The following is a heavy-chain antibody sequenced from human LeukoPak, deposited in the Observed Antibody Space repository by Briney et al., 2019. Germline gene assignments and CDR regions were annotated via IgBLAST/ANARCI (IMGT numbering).Heavy chain of an antibody. CDR2: IYYSGST. V-gene: IGHV4-39*07. CDR1: GGSISSSSYY. D-gene: IGHD3-10*01. Sequence: PSETLSLTCTVSGGSISSSSYYWGWIRQPPGKGLEWIGSIYYSGSTYYNPSLKSRVTISVDTSKNQFSLKLSSVTAADTAVYYCARGSPYYYGSGVYAFDIWGQGTMVTVSS. CDR3: ARGSPYYYGSGVYAFDI. J-gene: IGHJ3*02.